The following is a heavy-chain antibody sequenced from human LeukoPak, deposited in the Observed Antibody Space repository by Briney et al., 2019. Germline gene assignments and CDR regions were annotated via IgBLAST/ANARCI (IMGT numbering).Heavy chain of an antibody. CDR3: AAGGYDFWSGYQPYFDY. CDR2: IYTSGST. V-gene: IGHV4-4*09. Sequence: PSETLSLTCAASDDSFSSHYWTWIRQPPGKGLEWIGYIYTSGSTNYNPSLKSRVTISVDASKNQFSLKLSSVTAADTAVYYCAAGGYDFWSGYQPYFDYWGQGTLVTVSS. J-gene: IGHJ4*02. CDR1: DDSFSSHY. D-gene: IGHD3-3*01.